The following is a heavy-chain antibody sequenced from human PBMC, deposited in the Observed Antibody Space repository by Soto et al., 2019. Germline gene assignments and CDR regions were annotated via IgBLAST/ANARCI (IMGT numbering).Heavy chain of an antibody. CDR1: GFTFSSYG. Sequence: GGSLRLSCAASGFTFSSYGMHWVRQAPGKGLEWVAVISYDGSNKYYADSMKGRFTISRDNSKNTLYLQMNSLRAEDTAVYYCAKDTDRGIYDYWGQGTLVTVSS. J-gene: IGHJ4*02. V-gene: IGHV3-30*18. CDR3: AKDTDRGIYDY. CDR2: ISYDGSNK. D-gene: IGHD3-3*01.